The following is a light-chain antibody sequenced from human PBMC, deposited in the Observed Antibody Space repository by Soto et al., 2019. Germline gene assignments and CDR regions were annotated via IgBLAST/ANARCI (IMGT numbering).Light chain of an antibody. CDR1: YSNIGAGYE. CDR3: QSYDRSLSGSGV. V-gene: IGLV1-40*01. Sequence: QSVLTQPPSVSGAPGQRGTISCTGSYSNIGAGYEVHWYQQIPGTAPKLLISGHNNRPSGVPDRFFGSKSGTSASLTIIGLQAEDEADYYCQSYDRSLSGSGVFGGGTKLTVL. J-gene: IGLJ3*02. CDR2: GHN.